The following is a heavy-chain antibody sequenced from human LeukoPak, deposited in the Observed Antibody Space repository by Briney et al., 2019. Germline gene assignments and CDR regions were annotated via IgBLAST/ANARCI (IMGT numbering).Heavy chain of an antibody. Sequence: SETLSLTCAVSGGSISSGGYSWSWIRQPPGKGLEWIGYIYHSGSTYYNPSLKSRVTISVDRSKNQFSLKLSSVTAADTAVYYCARHTSYCSSTSCPMMNWFDPWGQGTLVTVSS. V-gene: IGHV4-30-2*01. CDR3: ARHTSYCSSTSCPMMNWFDP. D-gene: IGHD2-2*01. CDR2: IYHSGST. CDR1: GGSISSGGYS. J-gene: IGHJ5*02.